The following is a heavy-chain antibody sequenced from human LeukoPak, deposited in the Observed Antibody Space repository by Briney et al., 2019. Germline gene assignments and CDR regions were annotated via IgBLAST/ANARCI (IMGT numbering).Heavy chain of an antibody. Sequence: SETLSLTCTVSGGSISSYYWSWIRQPPGRGLEWIGYIYTSGSTNYNPSLKSRVTISVDTSKNQFSLKLSSVTAADTAVYYCARHTNWGWKPGGAFDIWGQGTMVTVSS. J-gene: IGHJ3*02. D-gene: IGHD7-27*01. CDR3: ARHTNWGWKPGGAFDI. CDR1: GGSISSYY. V-gene: IGHV4-4*09. CDR2: IYTSGST.